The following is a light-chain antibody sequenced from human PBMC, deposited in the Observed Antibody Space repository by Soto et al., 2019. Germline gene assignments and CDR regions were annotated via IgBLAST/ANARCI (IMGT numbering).Light chain of an antibody. V-gene: IGKV3-20*01. CDR1: QSVSSN. CDR3: QQYRSSPPLT. CDR2: GAS. Sequence: EIVMTQSPATLSVSAGERSTLSCRASQSVSSNLAWYQQKPCHAPRLLIYGASSRATGIPDRFSGSGSGTDFTLTIIRLEPEDFAVYYCQQYRSSPPLTFGGGTTGDNK. J-gene: IGKJ4*01.